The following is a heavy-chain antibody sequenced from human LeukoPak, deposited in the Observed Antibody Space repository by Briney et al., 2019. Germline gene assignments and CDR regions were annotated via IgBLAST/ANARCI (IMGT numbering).Heavy chain of an antibody. CDR1: GFTFSSYG. J-gene: IGHJ4*02. V-gene: IGHV3-21*01. Sequence: GGSLRLSCAASGFTFSSYGMNWVRQAPGKGLEWVSSISSSSSYIYYADSVKGRFTISRDNAKNSPYLQMNSLRAEDTAVYYCARDPSSGWFPFDYWGQGTLVTVSS. CDR3: ARDPSSGWFPFDY. D-gene: IGHD6-19*01. CDR2: ISSSSSYI.